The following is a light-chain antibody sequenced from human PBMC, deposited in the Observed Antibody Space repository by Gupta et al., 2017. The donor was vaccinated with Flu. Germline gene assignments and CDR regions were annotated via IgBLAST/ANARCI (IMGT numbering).Light chain of an antibody. J-gene: IGKJ2*03. CDR2: AAS. Sequence: GDRVTIICRASQDINRFLAWFQQKPGKAPKPLIYAASTLHSGVPSKFSGSGSGTDFSLTISSLQPEDFASYYCQQYKSYPVSFGQGTKLEIK. CDR3: QQYKSYPVS. CDR1: QDINRF. V-gene: IGKV1-16*02.